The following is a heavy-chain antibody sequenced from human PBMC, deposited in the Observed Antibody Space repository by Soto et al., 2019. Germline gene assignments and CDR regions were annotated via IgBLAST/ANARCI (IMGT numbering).Heavy chain of an antibody. CDR3: ARERPDGSRLDP. CDR1: GGSISSGDYY. CDR2: IYYSGST. J-gene: IGHJ5*02. D-gene: IGHD6-13*01. Sequence: QVQLQESGPGLVKPSQTLSLTCTVSGGSISSGDYYWSWIRQPPGKGLEWIGYIYYSGSTYYNPSLKSRVXTXVXXSTNQCSPKLSSVTAADTAVYYCARERPDGSRLDPWGQGTLVTVSS. V-gene: IGHV4-30-4*01.